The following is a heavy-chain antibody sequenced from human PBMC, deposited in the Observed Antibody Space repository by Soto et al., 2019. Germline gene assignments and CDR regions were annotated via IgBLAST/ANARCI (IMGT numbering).Heavy chain of an antibody. Sequence: QMTLKESGPPLVKPTQTLTLTCTFSGFSLSTSGVGVGWIRQPPGKALEWLALIYWDDDKRYSPSLKIRLTIPKHTSKNQVVLTMTNMVPVDTAKYYCAHRRIPIVGSGGGFDYWGQGTLVTVSS. J-gene: IGHJ4*02. CDR1: GFSLSTSGVG. D-gene: IGHD2-2*02. V-gene: IGHV2-5*02. CDR2: IYWDDDK. CDR3: AHRRIPIVGSGGGFDY.